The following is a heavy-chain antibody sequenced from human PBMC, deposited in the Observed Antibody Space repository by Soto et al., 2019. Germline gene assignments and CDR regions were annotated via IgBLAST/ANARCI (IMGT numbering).Heavy chain of an antibody. Sequence: QVQLVQSGAEVRKSGSSVKVSCKAAGGTFSDYALSWVRQAPGQGLEWMGGIIPMFATTNYAQKFQGRVTISADDYATTAHIELSSLKSEDTAVYYCERGRAIGYSSTWNIYWYYNMDVWGQGTTVTVSS. CDR3: ERGRAIGYSSTWNIYWYYNMDV. J-gene: IGHJ6*02. V-gene: IGHV1-69*01. CDR2: IIPMFATT. D-gene: IGHD6-13*01. CDR1: GGTFSDYA.